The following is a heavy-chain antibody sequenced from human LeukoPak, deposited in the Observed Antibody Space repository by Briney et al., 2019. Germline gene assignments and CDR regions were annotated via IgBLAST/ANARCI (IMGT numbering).Heavy chain of an antibody. D-gene: IGHD3-10*01. V-gene: IGHV1-2*02. CDR2: INPNSGGT. Sequence: ASVKVSCKASGYTFTGYYMHWVRQAPGQGLEWMGWINPNSGGTNYAQKFQGRVTMTRDTSISTAYMELSRLRSDDTAVYYCARVRVRENWFDPWGQGTLVTVSS. J-gene: IGHJ5*02. CDR3: ARVRVRENWFDP. CDR1: GYTFTGYY.